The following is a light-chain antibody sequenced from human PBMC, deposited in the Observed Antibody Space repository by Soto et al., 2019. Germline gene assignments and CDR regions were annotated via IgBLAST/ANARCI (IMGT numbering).Light chain of an antibody. CDR3: AAWDDSLSGPV. CDR2: KNN. Sequence: QSVLTQPPSASGTPGPRVTISCSGSSSNIGGNYVSWYQHLPVTAPKLLIYKNNQRPSGVPDRFSGSKSGTSASLAISGLRSEDDADYYCAAWDDSLSGPVFGGGTKLTVL. V-gene: IGLV1-47*01. J-gene: IGLJ3*02. CDR1: SSNIGGNY.